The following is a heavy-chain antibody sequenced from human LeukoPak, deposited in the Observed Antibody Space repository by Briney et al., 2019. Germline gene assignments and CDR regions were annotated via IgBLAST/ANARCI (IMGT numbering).Heavy chain of an antibody. CDR2: ISADGATA. CDR3: AVQLGTLDY. D-gene: IGHD7-27*01. V-gene: IGHV3-74*01. Sequence: AGGSLRLSCAVSGFSVSSYVMHWVRQAPGKGLVWVSRISADGATANYADSVKGRFTISRDNAKNTLYLQMNRLRAEDTAVYYCAVQLGTLDYWGQGSLVTVSS. J-gene: IGHJ4*02. CDR1: GFSVSSYV.